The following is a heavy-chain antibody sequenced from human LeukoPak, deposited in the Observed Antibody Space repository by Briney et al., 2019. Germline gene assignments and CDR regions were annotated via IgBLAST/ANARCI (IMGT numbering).Heavy chain of an antibody. Sequence: SVKVSCKASGGTFSSYTISWVRQAPGQGLEWMGRIIPILGIANYAQKFQGRVTITADKSTSTAYMELRSLRSEDTAVYYCARDSLGYCSSTSCRPSYYWGQGTLVTVSS. D-gene: IGHD2-2*01. CDR2: IIPILGIA. J-gene: IGHJ4*02. V-gene: IGHV1-69*04. CDR3: ARDSLGYCSSTSCRPSYY. CDR1: GGTFSSYT.